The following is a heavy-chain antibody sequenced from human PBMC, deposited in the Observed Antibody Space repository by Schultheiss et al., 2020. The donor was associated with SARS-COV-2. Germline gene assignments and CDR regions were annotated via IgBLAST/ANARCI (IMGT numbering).Heavy chain of an antibody. V-gene: IGHV3-21*01. CDR3: ARERGGWFDP. J-gene: IGHJ5*02. Sequence: GGSLRLSCAASGFTFSSYSMNWVRQAPGKGLEWVSSISSSSSYIYYADSVKGRFTISRDNAKNSLYLQMNSLRAEDTSMYYCARERGGWFDPWGQGTLVTVSS. D-gene: IGHD3-16*01. CDR2: ISSSSSYI. CDR1: GFTFSSYS.